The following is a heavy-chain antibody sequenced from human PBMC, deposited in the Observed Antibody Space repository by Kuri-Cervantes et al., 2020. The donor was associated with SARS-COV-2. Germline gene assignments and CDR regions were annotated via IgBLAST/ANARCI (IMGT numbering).Heavy chain of an antibody. V-gene: IGHV4-39*01. J-gene: IGHJ4*02. CDR1: GGSISSSSYY. CDR2: IYYSGST. CDR3: ARHASFTSYYYDSSGYYLPFDY. D-gene: IGHD3-22*01. Sequence: ESLKISCTVSGGSISSSSYYWGWIRQPPGKGLEWIGSIYYSGSTYYNPSLKSRVTISVDTSKNQFSLELSSVTAADTAVYYCARHASFTSYYYDSSGYYLPFDYWGQGTLVTVSS.